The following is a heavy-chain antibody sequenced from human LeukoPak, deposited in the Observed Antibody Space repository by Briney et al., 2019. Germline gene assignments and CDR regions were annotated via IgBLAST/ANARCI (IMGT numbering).Heavy chain of an antibody. CDR3: AELGITMIGGV. Sequence: GGSLRLSCAASGFTFSNYWMSWVRQAPGKGLEWVSYISSSGSTIYYAGSVKGRFTISRDNAKNSLYLQMNSLRAEDTAVYYCAELGITMIGGVWGKGTTVTISS. J-gene: IGHJ6*04. D-gene: IGHD3-10*02. V-gene: IGHV3-48*04. CDR2: ISSSGSTI. CDR1: GFTFSNYW.